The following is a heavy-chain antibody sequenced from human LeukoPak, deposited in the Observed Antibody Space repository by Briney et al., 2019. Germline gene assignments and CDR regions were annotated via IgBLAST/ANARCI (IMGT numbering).Heavy chain of an antibody. CDR2: VYPGDSDT. CDR3: ACGYHSYYFDY. D-gene: IGHD6-25*01. CDR1: GSTFNIYW. J-gene: IGHJ4*02. V-gene: IGHV5-51*01. Sequence: GESLQISCQGSGSTFNIYWIGWVRQLPGKGLEWMGIVYPGDSDTRYSPSSQGQVTISADKSIRTAYLQWSSLKASDSAMYSCACGYHSYYFDYWGQGTLVTVSS.